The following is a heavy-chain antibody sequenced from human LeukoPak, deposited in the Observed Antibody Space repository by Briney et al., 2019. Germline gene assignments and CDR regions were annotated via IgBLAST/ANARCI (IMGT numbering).Heavy chain of an antibody. CDR3: ASLSSSSFTNWFDP. V-gene: IGHV1-69*04. D-gene: IGHD6-6*01. J-gene: IGHJ5*02. CDR2: IIPILGIA. Sequence: ASVKVSCKASAGTFSSYAISWVRQAPGQGLEWMGRIIPILGIANYAQKFQGRVTITADKSTSTAYMELSSLRSEDTAVYYCASLSSSSFTNWFDPWGQGTLVTVSS. CDR1: AGTFSSYA.